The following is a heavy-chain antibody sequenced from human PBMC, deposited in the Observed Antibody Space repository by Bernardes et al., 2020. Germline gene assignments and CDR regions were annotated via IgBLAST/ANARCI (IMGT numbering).Heavy chain of an antibody. CDR3: AKFPYGDYGEWFGRDAEWEYYFDY. J-gene: IGHJ4*02. Sequence: GGSLRLSCAASGFTFSSYAMSWVRQAPGKGLEWVSAISGSGGSTYYADSVKGRFTISRDNSKNTLYLQMNSLRAEDTAVYYCAKFPYGDYGEWFGRDAEWEYYFDYWGQGTLVTVSS. V-gene: IGHV3-23*01. CDR1: GFTFSSYA. CDR2: ISGSGGST. D-gene: IGHD4-17*01.